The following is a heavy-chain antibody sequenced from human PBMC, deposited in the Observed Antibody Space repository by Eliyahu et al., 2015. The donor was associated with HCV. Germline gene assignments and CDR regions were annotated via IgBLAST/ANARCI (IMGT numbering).Heavy chain of an antibody. J-gene: IGHJ1*01. D-gene: IGHD1-26*01. CDR3: TWEVPEGSLGG. CDR1: GYYXXDAX. Sequence: EVQLVESGGALISPGGSLRLSCAASGYYXXDAXMNWXRQXPGKGXEWVAXIKSKRGGETRDYAAPVKDRFSISRDDPETTVYLQMNSLKTEDSAVYFCTWEVPEGSLGGWGQGTLVTVSS. V-gene: IGHV3-15*02. CDR2: IKSKRGGETR.